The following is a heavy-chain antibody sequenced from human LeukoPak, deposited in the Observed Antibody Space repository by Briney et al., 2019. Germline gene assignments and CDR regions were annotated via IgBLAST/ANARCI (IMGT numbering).Heavy chain of an antibody. CDR3: ARGWEDDSSGYLLN. V-gene: IGHV4-34*01. J-gene: IGHJ4*02. Sequence: KPSETLSLTCAVYGGSFSGYYWSWIRQPPGKGLEWIGEINHSGSTNYNPSLKSRVTISVDTSKNQFSLKLSSVTAADTAVYYCARGWEDDSSGYLLNWGQGTLVTVSS. D-gene: IGHD3-22*01. CDR2: INHSGST. CDR1: GGSFSGYY.